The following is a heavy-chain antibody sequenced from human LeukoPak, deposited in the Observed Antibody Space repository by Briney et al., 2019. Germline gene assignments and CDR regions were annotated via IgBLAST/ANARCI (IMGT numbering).Heavy chain of an antibody. Sequence: GGSLRLSCAASGFIFSNYGIHWVRQAPGKGLEWVAFIRYDGSNEYYADSVKGRFTISRDNSKNTLYMQMHSLRTEDTAVYYCAKDADRGWSYFDYWGQATLVTVSS. CDR2: IRYDGSNE. V-gene: IGHV3-30*02. J-gene: IGHJ4*02. CDR3: AKDADRGWSYFDY. D-gene: IGHD6-19*01. CDR1: GFIFSNYG.